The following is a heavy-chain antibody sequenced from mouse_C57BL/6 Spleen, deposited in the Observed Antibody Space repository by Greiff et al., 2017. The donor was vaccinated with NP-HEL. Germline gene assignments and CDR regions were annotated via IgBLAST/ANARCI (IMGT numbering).Heavy chain of an antibody. CDR2: IWSGGST. CDR1: GFSLTSYG. Sequence: VKLQESGPGLVQPSQSLSITCTVSGFSLTSYGVHWVRQSPGKGLEWLGVIWSGGSTDYNAAFISRLSISKDNSKSQVFFKMNSLQADDTAIYYCARNGYASYYYAMDYWGQGTSVTVSS. D-gene: IGHD6-5*01. CDR3: ARNGYASYYYAMDY. V-gene: IGHV2-2*01. J-gene: IGHJ4*01.